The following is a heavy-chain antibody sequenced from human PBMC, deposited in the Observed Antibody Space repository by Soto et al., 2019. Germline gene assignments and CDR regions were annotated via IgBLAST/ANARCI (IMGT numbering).Heavy chain of an antibody. D-gene: IGHD3-3*01. CDR1: GYTFINYA. J-gene: IGHJ6*02. V-gene: IGHV1-3*01. CDR3: ARSPRSGGNYYYAMDV. Sequence: QVQLVQSGAEVKKPGASVKVSCKASGYTFINYAMHWVRQAPGQRLEWTGWINAGNGNTIYSQKFQGRLTITRDTSANTAYMELSSLGSEDTTLYYCARSPRSGGNYYYAMDVWGQGTTVTVSS. CDR2: INAGNGNT.